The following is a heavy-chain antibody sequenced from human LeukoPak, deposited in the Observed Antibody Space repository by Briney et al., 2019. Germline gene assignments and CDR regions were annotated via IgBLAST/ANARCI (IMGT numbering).Heavy chain of an antibody. CDR3: AKSSYYDASGYYREYYFDS. D-gene: IGHD3-22*01. V-gene: IGHV3-33*06. Sequence: SGRSLRLSCAASGFTFSSYGMHWVRQAPGKGLEWVAVIWYDGSNKYYADSVKGRFTISRDNSKNTLYLQMNSLRAEDTAVYYCAKSSYYDASGYYREYYFDSWGQGTLVTVSS. CDR1: GFTFSSYG. J-gene: IGHJ4*02. CDR2: IWYDGSNK.